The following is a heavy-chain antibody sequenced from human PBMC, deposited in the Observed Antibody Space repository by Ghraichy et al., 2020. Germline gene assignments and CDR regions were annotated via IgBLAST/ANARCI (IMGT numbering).Heavy chain of an antibody. CDR3: AKDSFGELSPRYFDY. V-gene: IGHV3-23*01. D-gene: IGHD3-10*01. CDR1: GFTFSSYA. Sequence: GGSLRLSCAASGFTFSSYAMSWVRQAPGKGLEWVSAISGSGGSTYYADSVKGRFTISRDNSKNTLYLRMNSLRAEDTAVYYCAKDSFGELSPRYFDYWGQGTLVTVSS. CDR2: ISGSGGST. J-gene: IGHJ4*02.